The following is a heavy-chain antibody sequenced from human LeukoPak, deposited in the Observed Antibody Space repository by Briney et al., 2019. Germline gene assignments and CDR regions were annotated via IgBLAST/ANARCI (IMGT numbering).Heavy chain of an antibody. V-gene: IGHV4-59*12. CDR2: IYYSGST. CDR3: ARDFSGSHGAAFDI. CDR1: GGSISSYY. D-gene: IGHD1-26*01. Sequence: PSETLSLTCTVSGGSISSYYWSWIRQPPGKGLEWMGYIYYSGSTNYSPSLKSRVTISVDTSKNQFSLKLSSVTAADTAVYYCARDFSGSHGAAFDIWGQGTMVTVSS. J-gene: IGHJ3*02.